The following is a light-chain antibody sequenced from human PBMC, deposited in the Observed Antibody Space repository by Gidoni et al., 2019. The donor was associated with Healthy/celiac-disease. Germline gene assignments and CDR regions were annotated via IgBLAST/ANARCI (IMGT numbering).Light chain of an antibody. CDR1: QSVSSY. CDR3: QQRSNWPLT. CDR2: DAS. J-gene: IGKJ4*01. V-gene: IGKV3-11*01. Sequence: THTPPTPPLSPGERATPSCRASQSVSSYLAWYQQKPGQAPRLLIYDASNRATGIPARFSGSGSGTDFTLTVSSLEPEDFAVYYCQQRSNWPLTFGGGTKVEIK.